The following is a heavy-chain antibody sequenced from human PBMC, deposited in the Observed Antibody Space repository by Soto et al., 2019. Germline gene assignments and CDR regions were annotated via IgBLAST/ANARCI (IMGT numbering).Heavy chain of an antibody. CDR1: GGTFSSYA. D-gene: IGHD5-18*01. CDR3: ARDDVDTAMVSYGMDV. J-gene: IGHJ6*02. CDR2: IIPIFGTA. V-gene: IGHV1-69*12. Sequence: QVQLVQSGAEVKKPGSSVKVSCKASGGTFSSYAISWVRQAPGQGLEWMGGIIPIFGTANYAQKFQGRVTSTAEESTSTGYMELSSLRSEDTAVYYCARDDVDTAMVSYGMDVWGQGTTVTVSS.